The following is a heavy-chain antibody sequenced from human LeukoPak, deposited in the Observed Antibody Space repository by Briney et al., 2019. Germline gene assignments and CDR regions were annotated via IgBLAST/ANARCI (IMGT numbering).Heavy chain of an antibody. CDR1: VGSISNYY. Sequence: PSQTLSLTCTLSVGSISNYYCSWIRQPPGKGLEWCGYIHYSGSTNYNHSLKSRVTISVDTSKKQLSMKLRSVTAADTAVYYCARDRVGQQLVGSKYYYYYMDVWGKGNTVTISS. V-gene: IGHV4-59*01. J-gene: IGHJ6*03. D-gene: IGHD6-13*01. CDR3: ARDRVGQQLVGSKYYYYYMDV. CDR2: IHYSGST.